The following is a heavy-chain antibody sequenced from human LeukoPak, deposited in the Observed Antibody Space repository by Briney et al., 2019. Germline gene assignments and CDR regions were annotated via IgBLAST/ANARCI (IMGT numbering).Heavy chain of an antibody. V-gene: IGHV4-30-2*01. CDR3: ARELGYSYPVFRTHYYDSSGYPYYFDY. Sequence: PSQTLSLTCAVSGGSISSGGYSWSWIRQPPGKGLEWIGYIYHSGSTYYNPSLKSRVTISVDRSKNQFSLKLSSVTAADTAVYYCARELGYSYPVFRTHYYDSSGYPYYFDYWGQGTLVTVSS. CDR1: GGSISSGGYS. D-gene: IGHD3-22*01. CDR2: IYHSGST. J-gene: IGHJ4*02.